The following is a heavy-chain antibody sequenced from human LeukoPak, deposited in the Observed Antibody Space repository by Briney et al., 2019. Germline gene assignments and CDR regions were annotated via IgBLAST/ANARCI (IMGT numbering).Heavy chain of an antibody. CDR3: ARDPHGSSGWYDY. D-gene: IGHD6-19*01. V-gene: IGHV4-4*07. Sequence: PSETLSLTCTVSGGSISSYYWTRIRQPAGKGLEWIGRIHSSGSTNYNPSLKSRVTMSVDTSKNQFSLRLSSVTAADTAVYYCARDPHGSSGWYDYWGQGILVTVSS. CDR2: IHSSGST. J-gene: IGHJ4*02. CDR1: GGSISSYY.